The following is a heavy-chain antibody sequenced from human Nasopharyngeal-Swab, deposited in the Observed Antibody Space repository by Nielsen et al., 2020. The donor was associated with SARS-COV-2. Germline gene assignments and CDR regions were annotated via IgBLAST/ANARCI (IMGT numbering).Heavy chain of an antibody. CDR2: INGSGDRT. Sequence: WIRQPPGKGLEWVSAINGSGDRTYYADSVKGRFTISRDNSNNTLFLQLNSLRAEDAALYYCAKGVTMVRGFVNYFYYYTMDVWGQGTTVTVSS. CDR3: AKGVTMVRGFVNYFYYYTMDV. J-gene: IGHJ6*02. D-gene: IGHD3-10*01. V-gene: IGHV3-23*01.